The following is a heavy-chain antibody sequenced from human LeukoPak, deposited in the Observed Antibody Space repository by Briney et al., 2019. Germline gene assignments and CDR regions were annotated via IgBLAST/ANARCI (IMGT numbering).Heavy chain of an antibody. CDR3: ARDGAVTSWYGMDV. V-gene: IGHV4-59*01. D-gene: IGHD4-17*01. J-gene: IGHJ6*02. Sequence: PSETLSLTCTVSGGSISSYYWSWIRQPPGKGLEWIGYIYYSGSTNYNPSLKSRVTISVDTSKNQFSLKLSSVTAADTAVYYCARDGAVTSWYGMDVWGQGTTVTVSS. CDR1: GGSISSYY. CDR2: IYYSGST.